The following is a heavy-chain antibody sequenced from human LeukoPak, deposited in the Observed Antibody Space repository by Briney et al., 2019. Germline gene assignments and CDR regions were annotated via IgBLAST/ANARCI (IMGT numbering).Heavy chain of an antibody. Sequence: GGSLRLSCAASGFTFSSYGMHWVRQAPGKGLEWVAFIRYDGSNKYYADSVKGRFTISRDNSKNTLNLQMNSLRAEDTAVYYCAKEGPYDFWSGPYYYYMDVWGKGTTVTVSS. CDR3: AKEGPYDFWSGPYYYYMDV. J-gene: IGHJ6*03. CDR2: IRYDGSNK. V-gene: IGHV3-30*02. D-gene: IGHD3-3*01. CDR1: GFTFSSYG.